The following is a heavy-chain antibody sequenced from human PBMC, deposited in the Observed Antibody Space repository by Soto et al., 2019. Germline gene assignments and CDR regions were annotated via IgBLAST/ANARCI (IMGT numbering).Heavy chain of an antibody. Sequence: EVQLLESGGGLVQPGGSLRLSCAASGFTFGNYGMNWVRQAPGKGLEWVSGISGGGGSTYYADSVKGRFTNSRDTSKNTVVLEVNGLRDEDLAVYYGAKVFIVLVTVVRQIVVFDLCCPGALVT. V-gene: IGHV3-23*01. CDR1: GFTFGNYG. D-gene: IGHD2-21*02. CDR3: AKVFIVLVTVVRQIVVFDL. CDR2: ISGGGGST. J-gene: IGHJ3*01.